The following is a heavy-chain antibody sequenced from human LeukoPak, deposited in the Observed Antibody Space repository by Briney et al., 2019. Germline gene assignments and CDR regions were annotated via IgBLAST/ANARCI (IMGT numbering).Heavy chain of an antibody. Sequence: GGSLRLSCAASGFTFSSYAMSWARQAPGKGLEWVSAISGSGGSTYYADSVKGRFTISRDNSKNTLYLQMNSLRAEDTAVYYCARRRIQLWFDYWGQGTLVTVSS. CDR3: ARRRIQLWFDY. D-gene: IGHD5-18*01. V-gene: IGHV3-23*01. J-gene: IGHJ4*02. CDR2: ISGSGGST. CDR1: GFTFSSYA.